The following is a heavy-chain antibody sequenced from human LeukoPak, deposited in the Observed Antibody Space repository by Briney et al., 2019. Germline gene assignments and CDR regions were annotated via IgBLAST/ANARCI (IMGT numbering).Heavy chain of an antibody. D-gene: IGHD1-26*01. CDR2: ISSSSSYI. CDR1: GFTVSSNY. V-gene: IGHV3-21*01. J-gene: IGHJ6*02. CDR3: ARDRAWELLVPGYYGMDV. Sequence: GGSLRLSCAASGFTVSSNYMSWVRQAPGKGLEWVSSISSSSSYIYYADSVKGRFTISRDNAKNSLYLQMNSLRAEDTAVYYCARDRAWELLVPGYYGMDVWGQGTTVTVSS.